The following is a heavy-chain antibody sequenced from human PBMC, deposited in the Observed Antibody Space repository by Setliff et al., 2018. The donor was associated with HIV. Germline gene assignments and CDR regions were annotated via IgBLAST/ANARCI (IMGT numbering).Heavy chain of an antibody. V-gene: IGHV3-30*02. CDR3: AKDYFSGYDFRYFFDY. J-gene: IGHJ4*02. D-gene: IGHD5-12*01. CDR1: GFTFSSFA. CDR2: IRYDGSNE. Sequence: PGGSLRLSCAASGFTFSSFAMNWVRQAPGKGLEWVAFIRYDGSNEHYADSVKGRFTISRDNSKNTLALQMTSLRVEGTAAYYCAKDYFSGYDFRYFFDYWGQGALVTVSS.